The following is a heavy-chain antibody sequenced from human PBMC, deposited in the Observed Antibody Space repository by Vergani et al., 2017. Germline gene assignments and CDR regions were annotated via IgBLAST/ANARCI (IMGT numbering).Heavy chain of an antibody. CDR1: GFSLSNARMG. D-gene: IGHD2-2*02. CDR2: IFSNDEK. J-gene: IGHJ3*02. CDR3: ARSNAYHAFDS. V-gene: IGHV2-26*01. Sequence: QVTLKESGPVLVKPTETLTLTCTVSGFSLSNARMGVSWIRQPPGKALEWLAHIFSNDEKFYSTSLKRRLTISKDTSKSQVVLTMTNMDPVDTATYYCARSNAYHAFDSWGQGTMVTVSS.